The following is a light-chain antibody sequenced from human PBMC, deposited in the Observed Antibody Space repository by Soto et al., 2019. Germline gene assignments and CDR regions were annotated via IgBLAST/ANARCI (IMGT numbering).Light chain of an antibody. CDR2: DVS. CDR3: QQYNTYVWT. V-gene: IGKV1-5*01. CDR1: QSISSY. Sequence: DIQMTQAPCSLSASVGDRVTITCRASQSISSYLNWYQQKPGKAPKLLIYDVSSLESGVPSRFSGSGSGTEFTLSVGSLQPDDFAAYYCQQYNTYVWTFGQGTKVDI. J-gene: IGKJ1*01.